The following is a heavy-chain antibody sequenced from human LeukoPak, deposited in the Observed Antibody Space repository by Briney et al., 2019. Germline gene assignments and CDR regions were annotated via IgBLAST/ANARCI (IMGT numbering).Heavy chain of an antibody. D-gene: IGHD1-26*01. J-gene: IGHJ4*02. V-gene: IGHV4-59*01. CDR2: IYYSWST. Sequence: SETLSLTCTVSGGSITSYHYSWIRQPPGKGLEWIGYIYYSWSTNYNPSLKSRVTISVDTSKNQFSLKLSSVTAADTAVYYCARGGSGTYYHYWGQGTLVTVSS. CDR3: ARGGSGTYYHY. CDR1: GGSITSYH.